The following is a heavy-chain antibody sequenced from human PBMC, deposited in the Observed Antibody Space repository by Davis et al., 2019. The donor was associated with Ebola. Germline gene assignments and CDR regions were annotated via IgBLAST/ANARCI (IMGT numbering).Heavy chain of an antibody. CDR2: IKSKTDGGTT. CDR1: GFTFSSYA. J-gene: IGHJ4*02. Sequence: GGSLRLSCAASGFTFSSYAMHWVRQAPGKGLEWVGRIKSKTDGGTTDYAAPVKGRFTISRDDSKNTLYLQMNSLKTEDTAVYYCTTDSLSESYYDILTGYYTLFDYWGQGTLVTVSS. V-gene: IGHV3-15*01. D-gene: IGHD3-9*01. CDR3: TTDSLSESYYDILTGYYTLFDY.